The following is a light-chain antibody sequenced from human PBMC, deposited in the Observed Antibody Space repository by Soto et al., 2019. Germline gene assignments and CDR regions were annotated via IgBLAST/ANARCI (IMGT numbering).Light chain of an antibody. V-gene: IGKV1-5*01. CDR1: QSIVRW. CDR2: DAS. Sequence: DIQMTQSPSTLAASVGDRVTITCRASQSIVRWLAWYQQKPGKAPKLLIYDASSLESGVPSRFSGSGSGTEFTLNISSLQPDDFAPYYCQQYNSYSRTFGQGTKVQIK. J-gene: IGKJ1*01. CDR3: QQYNSYSRT.